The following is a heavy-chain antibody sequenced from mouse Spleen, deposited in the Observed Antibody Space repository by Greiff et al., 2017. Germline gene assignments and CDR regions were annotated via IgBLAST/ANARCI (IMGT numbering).Heavy chain of an antibody. D-gene: IGHD1-1*01. J-gene: IGHJ1*01. Sequence: EVMLVESGGGLVKPGGSLKLSCAASGFTFSSYTMSWVRQTPEKRLEWVATISSGGSYTYYPDSVKGRFTISRDNAKNTLYLQMSSLKSEDTAMYYCTRDNGSSYWYFDVWGAGTTVTVSS. CDR2: ISSGGSYT. V-gene: IGHV5-6-4*01. CDR1: GFTFSSYT. CDR3: TRDNGSSYWYFDV.